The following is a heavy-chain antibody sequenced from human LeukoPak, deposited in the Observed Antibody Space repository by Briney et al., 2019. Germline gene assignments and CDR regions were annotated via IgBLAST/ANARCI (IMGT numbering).Heavy chain of an antibody. Sequence: PGGSLRLPCAASGFTFSSYPMHWVRQAPGKGLEWLAVISYDGSNKFYADSVKGRFTISRDNSKNTLFLQINSLRAEDTAVYYCARDGGRLVIPLYYFDYWGQGTLVTVSS. D-gene: IGHD3-9*01. CDR2: ISYDGSNK. V-gene: IGHV3-30*04. CDR1: GFTFSSYP. CDR3: ARDGGRLVIPLYYFDY. J-gene: IGHJ4*02.